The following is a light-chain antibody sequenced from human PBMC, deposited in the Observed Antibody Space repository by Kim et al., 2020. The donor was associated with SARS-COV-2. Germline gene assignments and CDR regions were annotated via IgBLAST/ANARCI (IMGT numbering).Light chain of an antibody. CDR2: SAS. J-gene: IGKJ2*01. CDR3: QQYGNTPYT. Sequence: SLSPGETVTLSCRASLSVDNYLAWYQQKPGQAPRVLIYSASTRATGIPDRISGSGYGTDFALTITRLEPEDFAKYYCQQYGNTPYTFGQGTKLEI. CDR1: LSVDNY. V-gene: IGKV3-20*01.